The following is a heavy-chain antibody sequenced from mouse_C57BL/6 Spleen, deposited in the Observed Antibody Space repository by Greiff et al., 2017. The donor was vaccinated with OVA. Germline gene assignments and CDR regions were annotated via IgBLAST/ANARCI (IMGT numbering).Heavy chain of an antibody. J-gene: IGHJ1*03. V-gene: IGHV5-17*01. CDR2: ISRGSSTI. Sequence: EVNVVESGGGLVKPGGSLKLSCAASGFTFSDYGMHWVRQAPEKGLEWVAYISRGSSTIYYADTVKGRFTISRDNAKNTLFLQMTSLRSEDTAMYYCARPYYDYGYFDVWGTGTTVTVSS. D-gene: IGHD2-4*01. CDR3: ARPYYDYGYFDV. CDR1: GFTFSDYG.